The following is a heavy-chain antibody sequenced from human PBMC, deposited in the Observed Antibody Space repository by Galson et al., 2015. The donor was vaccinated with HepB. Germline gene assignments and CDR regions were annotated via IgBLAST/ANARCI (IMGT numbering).Heavy chain of an antibody. D-gene: IGHD3-10*01. Sequence: PALVKPTQTLTLTCTFSGFSLSTSGVGVGWIRQPPGKALEWLALIYWDDEKRYSPSLKSRLTITKDTSKNQVVLTMTNMDPVDTATYYCAHTRSNYYVSGTYYLDLFDYWGQGTLVTVSS. CDR2: IYWDDEK. J-gene: IGHJ4*02. CDR3: AHTRSNYYVSGTYYLDLFDY. V-gene: IGHV2-5*02. CDR1: GFSLSTSGVG.